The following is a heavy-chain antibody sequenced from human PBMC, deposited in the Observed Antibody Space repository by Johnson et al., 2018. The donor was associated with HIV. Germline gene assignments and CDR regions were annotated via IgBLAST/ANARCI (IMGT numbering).Heavy chain of an antibody. J-gene: IGHJ3*01. CDR3: ASEVEYSILGGV. D-gene: IGHD6-6*01. CDR2: ISSDVSNK. CDR1: GFTFSSFA. V-gene: IGHV3-30-3*01. Sequence: QVQLVESGGGVVQPGRSLRLSCAASGFTFSSFAMHWVRQAPGKGLEWVAVISSDVSNKYYADSVKGRFTISRDNSKNTLYLQMNSLSAEDTAVYYCASEVEYSILGGVWGQGTMVTVSS.